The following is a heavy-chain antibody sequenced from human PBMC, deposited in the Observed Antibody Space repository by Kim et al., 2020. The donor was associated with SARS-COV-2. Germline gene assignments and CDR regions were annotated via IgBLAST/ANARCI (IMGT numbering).Heavy chain of an antibody. CDR2: ISAYNGNT. V-gene: IGHV1-18*01. J-gene: IGHJ6*02. CDR1: GYTFTSYG. CDR3: ARLGDIVATIEDYYYGMDV. D-gene: IGHD5-12*01. Sequence: ASVKVSCKASGYTFTSYGISWVRQAPGQGLEWMGWISAYNGNTNYAQKLQGRVTMTTDTSTSTASMELRSLRSDDTAVYYCARLGDIVATIEDYYYGMDVWGQGTTVTVSS.